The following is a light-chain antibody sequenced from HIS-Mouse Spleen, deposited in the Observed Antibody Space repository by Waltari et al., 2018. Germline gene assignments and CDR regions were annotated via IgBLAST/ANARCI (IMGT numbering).Light chain of an antibody. V-gene: IGLV3-10*01. CDR3: YSTDSSGNHRV. CDR1: ALPKKY. CDR2: EDS. J-gene: IGLJ2*01. Sequence: SYELTQPPSVSVSPGQTARITCSGDALPKKYAYWYQQKSGQAPVLVIYEDSKRPSGIPDRFAGPSSAKMATLTIRGAQVEDEADYYCYSTDSSGNHRVFGGGTKLTVL.